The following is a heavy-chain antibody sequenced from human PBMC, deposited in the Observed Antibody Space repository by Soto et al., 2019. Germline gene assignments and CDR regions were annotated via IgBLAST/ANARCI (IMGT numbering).Heavy chain of an antibody. D-gene: IGHD4-17*01. CDR2: INAGNGNT. V-gene: IGHV1-3*01. J-gene: IGHJ3*02. CDR1: GYTFTSYA. CDR3: SRETGDYVAFDI. Sequence: QVQLVQSGAEVKKPGASVKGSCKASGYTFTSYAMHWVRHAPGQRLEWMGWINAGNGNTKYSQKFQGRVTITSDTSASTAYMELSSLRSEDTAVYYCSRETGDYVAFDIWGQGTMVTVSS.